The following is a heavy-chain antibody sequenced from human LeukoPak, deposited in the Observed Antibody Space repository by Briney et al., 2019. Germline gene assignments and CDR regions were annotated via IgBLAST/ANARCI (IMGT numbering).Heavy chain of an antibody. J-gene: IGHJ3*02. CDR2: ISYDGSNK. D-gene: IGHD5-18*01. CDR1: GFTFSSYW. Sequence: GGSLRLSCAASGFTFSSYWMSWVRQAPGKGLEWVAVISYDGSNKYYADSVKGRFTISRDNSKNTLYLQMNSLRAEDTAVYYCARDNGYSYGFSAFDIWGQGTMVTVSS. CDR3: ARDNGYSYGFSAFDI. V-gene: IGHV3-30*03.